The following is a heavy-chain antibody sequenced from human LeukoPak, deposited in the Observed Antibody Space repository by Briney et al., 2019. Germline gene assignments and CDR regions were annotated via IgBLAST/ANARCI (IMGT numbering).Heavy chain of an antibody. V-gene: IGHV4-38-2*02. J-gene: IGHJ3*02. Sequence: SETLSLTCIVSGYSISSGYYWGWIRQPPGKGLEWIGNIHHSGSTYYNPSLKSRVTISLDTSKNQFSLKLSSVTAADTAVYYCARHDPIVGTPDAFDIWGQRTMVTVSS. CDR2: IHHSGST. CDR3: ARHDPIVGTPDAFDI. CDR1: GYSISSGYY. D-gene: IGHD1-26*01.